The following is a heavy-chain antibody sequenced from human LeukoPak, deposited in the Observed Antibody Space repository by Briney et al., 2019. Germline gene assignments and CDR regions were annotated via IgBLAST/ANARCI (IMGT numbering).Heavy chain of an antibody. CDR3: AKGDDFWSGVADY. CDR1: GFTFSSYA. CDR2: ISGSGGST. D-gene: IGHD3-3*01. Sequence: PGGSLRLSCAASGFTFSSYAMSWVRQAPGKGLEWVSAISGSGGSTYYVDSVKGRFTISRDNSKNTLYLQMNSLRAEDTAVYYCAKGDDFWSGVADYWGQGTLVTVSS. J-gene: IGHJ4*02. V-gene: IGHV3-23*01.